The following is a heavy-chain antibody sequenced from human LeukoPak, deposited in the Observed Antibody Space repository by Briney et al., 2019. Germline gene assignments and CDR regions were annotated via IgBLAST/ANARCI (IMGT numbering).Heavy chain of an antibody. Sequence: GGSLRLSCAASGFTFSSYSMNWVRQAPGKGLEWVSSISSASTYIYYADSVKGRFTISRDNAKNSLYLQMNSLRAEDTAIYYCAKDVRPGGGGMDVWGQGTTVTVSS. CDR2: ISSASTYI. J-gene: IGHJ6*02. CDR1: GFTFSSYS. CDR3: AKDVRPGGGGMDV. D-gene: IGHD3-10*02. V-gene: IGHV3-21*04.